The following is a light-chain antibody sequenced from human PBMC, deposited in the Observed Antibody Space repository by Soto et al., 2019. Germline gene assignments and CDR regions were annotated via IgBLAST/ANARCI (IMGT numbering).Light chain of an antibody. Sequence: QSVLTQPRSVSGSPGQSVTISCTGTSSDVGGYNYVSWYQQHPGQAPKLMIYDVTKRPSGVPDRFSGSKSGNTASLSISGLQAEDEADYYCCSYGGGYTPLLFGGGTKVTV. V-gene: IGLV2-11*01. CDR3: CSYGGGYTPLL. CDR1: SSDVGGYNY. CDR2: DVT. J-gene: IGLJ2*01.